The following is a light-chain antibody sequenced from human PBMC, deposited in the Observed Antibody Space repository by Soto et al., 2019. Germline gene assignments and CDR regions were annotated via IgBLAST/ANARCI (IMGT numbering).Light chain of an antibody. CDR1: QGISSA. CDR2: DAS. V-gene: IGKV1-13*02. J-gene: IGKJ3*01. CDR3: QQFNSYPRT. Sequence: AIQLTQSPSPLSASVGDRVTITCRASQGISSALAWYQQKPGKAPKLLIYDASSLEGGVPSRFSGSGSGTDFTLTISSLQPEDFATYYCQQFNSYPRTFGPGTKVDIK.